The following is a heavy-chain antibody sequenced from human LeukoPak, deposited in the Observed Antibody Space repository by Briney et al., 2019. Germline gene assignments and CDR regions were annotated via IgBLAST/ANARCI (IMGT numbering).Heavy chain of an antibody. J-gene: IGHJ4*02. D-gene: IGHD3-22*01. CDR2: IIPILGIA. CDR1: GGTFSSYA. Sequence: GSSVKVSCEASGGTFSSYAISWVRQAPGQGLEWMGRIIPILGIANYAQKFQGRVTITADKSTSTAYMELSSLRSEDTAVYYCARTTPDYYDSSSPAYYYFDYWGQGTLVTVSS. CDR3: ARTTPDYYDSSSPAYYYFDY. V-gene: IGHV1-69*04.